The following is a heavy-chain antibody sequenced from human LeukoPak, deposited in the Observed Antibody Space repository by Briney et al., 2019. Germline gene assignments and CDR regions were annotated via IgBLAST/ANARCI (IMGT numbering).Heavy chain of an antibody. CDR2: INHSGST. V-gene: IGHV4-34*01. D-gene: IGHD5-18*01. J-gene: IGHJ3*02. CDR1: GGSFSGYY. CDR3: ARGASAMVTGSAAFDI. Sequence: PWETLSLTCAVYGGSFSGYYWSWIRQPPGRGLEWIGEINHSGSTNYNPSLKSRVTISVDTSKNQFSLKLSSVTAADTAVYYCARGASAMVTGSAAFDIWGQGTMVTVSS.